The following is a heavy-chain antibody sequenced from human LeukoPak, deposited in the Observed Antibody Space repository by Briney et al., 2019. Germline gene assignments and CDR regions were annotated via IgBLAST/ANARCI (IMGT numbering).Heavy chain of an antibody. CDR2: ISSSSSYI. CDR3: ARVVASGSYYSDY. CDR1: GFTFSSYS. Sequence: GGSLRLSCAASGFTFSSYSMNWVRQAPGKGLEWVSSISSSSSYIYYADSVKGRFTISRDKAKNSLYLQMNSLRAEDTAVYYCARVVASGSYYSDYWGQGTLVTVSS. D-gene: IGHD1-26*01. J-gene: IGHJ4*02. V-gene: IGHV3-21*01.